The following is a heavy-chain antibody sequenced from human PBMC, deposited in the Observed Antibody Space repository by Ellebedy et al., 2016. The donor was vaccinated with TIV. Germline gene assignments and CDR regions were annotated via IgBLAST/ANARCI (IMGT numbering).Heavy chain of an antibody. D-gene: IGHD5-24*01. CDR1: GDSISTDSYF. CDR2: IYYGGTS. V-gene: IGHV4-39*01. J-gene: IGHJ4*02. Sequence: SETLSLXXTAPGDSISTDSYFWACVRQPLGNGLEWIGSIYYGGTSSYDPSLRSRATISMATSKNQFSLKLTSVIAADTAVYYCSRWRRTTTTGDDYWGQGTLVTVSS. CDR3: SRWRRTTTTGDDY.